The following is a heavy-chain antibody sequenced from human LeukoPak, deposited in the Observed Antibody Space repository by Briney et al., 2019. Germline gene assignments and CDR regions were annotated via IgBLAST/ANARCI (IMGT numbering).Heavy chain of an antibody. V-gene: IGHV3-7*01. J-gene: IGHJ4*02. D-gene: IGHD6-19*01. CDR3: ARGRRSDSSGPPYFDY. CDR2: IQQDGSEK. CDR1: GFTFSSYW. Sequence: GGSLRLSCAASGFTFSSYWMSWVRQAPGKGLEWVANIQQDGSEKYYVDSVKGRFTISRDNAKNSLYLQMNSLRAEDTAVYYCARGRRSDSSGPPYFDYWGQGTLITVSS.